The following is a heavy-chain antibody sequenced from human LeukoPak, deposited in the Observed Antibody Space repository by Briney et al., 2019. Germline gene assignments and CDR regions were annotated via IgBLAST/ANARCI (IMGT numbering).Heavy chain of an antibody. D-gene: IGHD5-18*01. CDR2: IYYSGST. Sequence: SETLSLTCTVSGGSISSYYWSWIRQPPGKGLEWIGYIYYSGSTNYNPSLKSRVTISVDTSKNQFSLKLSSVTAADTAVYYCARRSYGTDYFDYWGQGTLVTVSS. V-gene: IGHV4-59*08. J-gene: IGHJ4*02. CDR3: ARRSYGTDYFDY. CDR1: GGSISSYY.